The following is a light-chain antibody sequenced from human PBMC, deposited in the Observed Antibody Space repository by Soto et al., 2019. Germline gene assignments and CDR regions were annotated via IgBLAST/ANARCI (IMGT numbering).Light chain of an antibody. CDR1: SSDVGGYNY. J-gene: IGLJ1*01. CDR2: EVS. V-gene: IGLV2-8*01. Sequence: QSALTQPPSASGSPGQTVTISCTGTSSDVGGYNYVSWYQQHPGRAPKLMIYEVSKRPSGVPDRFSGSNSGNTASLTVSGLQTEDEAEYYCSSYAGSNNQVFGPGTKVTVL. CDR3: SSYAGSNNQV.